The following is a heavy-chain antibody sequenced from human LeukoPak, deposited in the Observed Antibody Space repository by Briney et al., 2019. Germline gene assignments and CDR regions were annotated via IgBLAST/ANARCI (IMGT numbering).Heavy chain of an antibody. D-gene: IGHD3-22*01. V-gene: IGHV3-53*01. J-gene: IGHJ3*02. Sequence: GGSLRLSCAASGFTVSSNYMSWVRQAPGKGLEWVSVIYSGGSTYYADSVKGRFTISRDNSKNTLYLQMNSLRAEDTAVYYCARERKYYDSSGYYYAFDIWGQGTMVTVSS. CDR2: IYSGGST. CDR3: ARERKYYDSSGYYYAFDI. CDR1: GFTVSSNY.